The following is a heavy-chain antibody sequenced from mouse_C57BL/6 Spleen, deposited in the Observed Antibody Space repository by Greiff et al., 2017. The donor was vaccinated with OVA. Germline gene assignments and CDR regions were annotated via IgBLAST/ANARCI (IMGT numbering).Heavy chain of an antibody. CDR2: IHPNSGST. CDR1: GYTFTSYW. V-gene: IGHV1-64*01. J-gene: IGHJ4*01. D-gene: IGHD2-4*01. Sequence: QVQLQQPGAELVKPGASVKLSCKASGYTFTSYWMHWVKQRPGQGLEWIGMIHPNSGSTNYNEKFKSKATLTVDKSSSTAYRQLSSLTSEDSAVYYCARKDYDGVYYAMDYWGQGTSVTVSS. CDR3: ARKDYDGVYYAMDY.